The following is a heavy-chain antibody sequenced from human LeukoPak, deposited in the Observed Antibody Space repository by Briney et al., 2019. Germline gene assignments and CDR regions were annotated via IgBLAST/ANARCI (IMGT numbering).Heavy chain of an antibody. V-gene: IGHV3-21*01. CDR1: GFTFSSYS. CDR3: ARVGYCSGGSCYLFDY. J-gene: IGHJ4*02. Sequence: GGSLRLSCAASGFTFSSYSMNWVRQAPGKGLEWVSSISSSSSYIYYADSVKGRFTISRDNAKNSLYLQMNSLRAEDTAVYYCARVGYCSGGSCYLFDYWGQGTLVTVSS. CDR2: ISSSSSYI. D-gene: IGHD2-15*01.